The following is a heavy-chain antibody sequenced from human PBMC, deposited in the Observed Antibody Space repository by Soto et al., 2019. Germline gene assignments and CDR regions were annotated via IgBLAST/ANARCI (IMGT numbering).Heavy chain of an antibody. CDR2: INPNNGDT. J-gene: IGHJ4*02. CDR1: GYTFTYYY. CDR3: ARSVSFITPRPDY. V-gene: IGHV1-2*02. Sequence: ASVKVSCKASGYTFTYYYLHWVRQAPGQGLECMGWINPNNGDTNYAQKFQGRVTMTRDTSISTAYMEVSRLRSDDTAVYYCARSVSFITPRPDYWGQGTLVTVYS. D-gene: IGHD6-6*01.